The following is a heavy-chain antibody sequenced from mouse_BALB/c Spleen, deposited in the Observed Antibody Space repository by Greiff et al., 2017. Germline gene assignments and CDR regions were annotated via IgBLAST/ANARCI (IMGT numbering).Heavy chain of an antibody. Sequence: EVKLMESGGDLVKPGGSLKLSCAASGFTFSSYGMSWVRQTPDKRLEWVATISSGGSYTYYPDSVKGRLTISRDNAKNTLYLQMSSLKSEDTAMYYCARQGGSSWYFDVWGAGTTVTVSS. V-gene: IGHV5-6*01. CDR1: GFTFSSYG. J-gene: IGHJ1*01. CDR2: ISSGGSYT. CDR3: ARQGGSSWYFDV. D-gene: IGHD1-1*01.